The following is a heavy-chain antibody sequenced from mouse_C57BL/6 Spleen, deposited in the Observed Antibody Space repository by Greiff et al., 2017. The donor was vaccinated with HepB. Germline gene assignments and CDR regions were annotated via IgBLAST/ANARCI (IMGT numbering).Heavy chain of an antibody. V-gene: IGHV3-8*01. Sequence: DVHLVESGPGLAKPSQTLSLTCSVTGYSITSDYWNWIRKFPGNKLEYMGYISYSGSTYYNPSLKSRISITRDTSKNQYYLQLNSVTTEDTATYYCARRGGPSSYAMDYWGQGTSVTVSS. J-gene: IGHJ4*01. CDR2: ISYSGST. CDR3: ARRGGPSSYAMDY. CDR1: GYSITSDY.